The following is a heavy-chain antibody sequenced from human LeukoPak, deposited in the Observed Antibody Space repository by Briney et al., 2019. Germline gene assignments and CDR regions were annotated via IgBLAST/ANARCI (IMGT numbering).Heavy chain of an antibody. Sequence: GGSLRLSCAASGFTFSSYAMSWVRQAPGKGLEWVSAISGSGGSTYYADSVKGRFTISRDNSKNTLYLQMNSLRAEDTAVYYCARDAYYYDSSGYYLSGGFDYWGQGTLVTVSS. CDR3: ARDAYYYDSSGYYLSGGFDY. CDR1: GFTFSSYA. CDR2: ISGSGGST. V-gene: IGHV3-23*01. D-gene: IGHD3-22*01. J-gene: IGHJ4*02.